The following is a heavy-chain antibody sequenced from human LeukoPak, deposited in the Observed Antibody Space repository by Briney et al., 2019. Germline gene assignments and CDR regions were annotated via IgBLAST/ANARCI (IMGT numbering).Heavy chain of an antibody. V-gene: IGHV5-51*01. CDR3: ARPGSGGPDY. D-gene: IGHD3-3*01. Sequence: GESLKISCKVSGYNFPNYWIGWVRQTPGKGLEWMGIMFPGDSDTKYCPSFQGQVTISADKSISTAYLQWSSLKASDTAMYYCARPGSGGPDYWGQGTLVTVSS. CDR1: GYNFPNYW. J-gene: IGHJ4*02. CDR2: MFPGDSDT.